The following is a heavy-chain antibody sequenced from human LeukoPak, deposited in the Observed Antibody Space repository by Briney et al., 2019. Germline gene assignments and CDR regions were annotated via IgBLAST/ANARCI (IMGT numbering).Heavy chain of an antibody. J-gene: IGHJ4*02. CDR1: GFTFDDYA. CDR2: ISWNSGSI. Sequence: GGSLRLSCAASGFTFDDYAMHWVRQAPGKGLEWVSGISWNSGSIGYADSVKGRFTISRDNAKNSLYLQMNSLRAEDTALYYCAKTMTYKYEYYFDYWDQGTLVTVSS. CDR3: AKTMTYKYEYYFDY. D-gene: IGHD1-14*01. V-gene: IGHV3-9*01.